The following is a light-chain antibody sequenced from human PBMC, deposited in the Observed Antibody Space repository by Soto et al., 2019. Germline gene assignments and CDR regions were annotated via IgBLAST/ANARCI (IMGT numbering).Light chain of an antibody. CDR2: YDS. Sequence: VLTQPPSVSVAPGKTARITCGGNNIGSKSVHWYQQKPGQAPVLVIYYDSDRPSGIPERFSGSNSGNTATLTISRVEAGDEADYYCQVWDSSSDHPKVFSGGTKLTVL. CDR1: NIGSKS. CDR3: QVWDSSSDHPKV. J-gene: IGLJ2*01. V-gene: IGLV3-21*04.